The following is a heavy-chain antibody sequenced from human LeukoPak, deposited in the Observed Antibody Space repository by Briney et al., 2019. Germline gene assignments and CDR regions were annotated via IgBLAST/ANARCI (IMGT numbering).Heavy chain of an antibody. J-gene: IGHJ4*02. CDR3: ARGRVPPIVVIPAAMSGFPD. V-gene: IGHV1-2*02. Sequence: ASVKVSCKASGYTFTGYYMHWVRQAPGQGLEWMGWINPNSGGTNYAQKFQGRVTMTRDTSISTAYMELSSLRSEDTAVYYCARGRVPPIVVIPAAMSGFPDWGQGTLVTVSS. D-gene: IGHD2-2*01. CDR1: GYTFTGYY. CDR2: INPNSGGT.